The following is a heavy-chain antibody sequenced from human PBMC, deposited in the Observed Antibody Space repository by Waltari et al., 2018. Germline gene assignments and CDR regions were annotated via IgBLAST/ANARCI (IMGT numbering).Heavy chain of an antibody. D-gene: IGHD6-19*01. CDR2: INHSGST. V-gene: IGHV4-34*01. Sequence: QVQLQQWGAGLLKPSETLSLTCAVYGGSFSGYYWSWIRQPPGKGLEWIGEINHSGSTNYNPSLKSRVTISVDTAKNQFSLKLSSVTAADTAVYYCARSFRGGTGIAVAGSFWGQGTMVTVSS. CDR1: GGSFSGYY. J-gene: IGHJ3*01. CDR3: ARSFRGGTGIAVAGSF.